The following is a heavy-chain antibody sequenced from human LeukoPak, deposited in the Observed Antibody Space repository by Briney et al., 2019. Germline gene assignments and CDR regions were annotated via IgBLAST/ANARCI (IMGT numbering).Heavy chain of an antibody. Sequence: SETLSLTCTVSGGSISSYYWSWIRQPAGKGLEWIGRVYTSGSTNYNPSLKSRVTMSVDTSKNQFSLKLSSVTAADTAVYYCARMGGRYSYGRGFFDYWGQGTLVTVSS. CDR3: ARMGGRYSYGRGFFDY. CDR1: GGSISSYY. V-gene: IGHV4-4*07. D-gene: IGHD5-18*01. CDR2: VYTSGST. J-gene: IGHJ4*02.